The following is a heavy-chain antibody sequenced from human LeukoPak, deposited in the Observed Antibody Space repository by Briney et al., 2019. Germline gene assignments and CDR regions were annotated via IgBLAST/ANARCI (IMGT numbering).Heavy chain of an antibody. V-gene: IGHV3-48*01. CDR2: ISSSSSTI. Sequence: PGGSLRLSCAASRFTFSSYSMNWVRQAPGKGLEWVSYISSSSSTIYYADSVKGRFTISRDNAKNSLYLQMNSLRAEDTAVYYCARSSVNYYDSSGYPDAFDIWGQGTMVTVSS. J-gene: IGHJ3*02. CDR1: RFTFSSYS. D-gene: IGHD3-22*01. CDR3: ARSSVNYYDSSGYPDAFDI.